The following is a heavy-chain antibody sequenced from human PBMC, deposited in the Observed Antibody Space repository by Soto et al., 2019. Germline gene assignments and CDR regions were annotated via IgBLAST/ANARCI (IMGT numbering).Heavy chain of an antibody. CDR1: GYTFTSYG. D-gene: IGHD2-2*01. V-gene: IGHV1-18*01. CDR2: ISANNGNT. Sequence: GASVKVSCKASGYTFTSYGISWVRQAPGQGLEWMRWISANNGNTKYAQKLQGRATMTTDTSTNTAYKELRSLRSDDTAVYYCARDCSSTSCSSPYWGQGTLVTVSS. J-gene: IGHJ4*02. CDR3: ARDCSSTSCSSPY.